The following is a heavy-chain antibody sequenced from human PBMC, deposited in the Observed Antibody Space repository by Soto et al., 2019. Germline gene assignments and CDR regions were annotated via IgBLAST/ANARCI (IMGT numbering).Heavy chain of an antibody. CDR1: GYTFTSYY. CDR3: ARDQPVFSDFWSGYYTGLGMDV. CDR2: INPSGGST. D-gene: IGHD3-3*01. V-gene: IGHV1-46*01. J-gene: IGHJ6*02. Sequence: ASVKVSCKASGYTFTSYYMHWVRQAPGQGLEWMGIINPSGGSTSYAQKFQGRVTMTRDNSKNTLYLQMNSLRAEDTAVYYCARDQPVFSDFWSGYYTGLGMDVWGQGTTVTVSX.